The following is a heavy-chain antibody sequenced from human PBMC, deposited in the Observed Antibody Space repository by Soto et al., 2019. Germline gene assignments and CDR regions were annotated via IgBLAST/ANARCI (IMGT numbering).Heavy chain of an antibody. Sequence: SETLSLTCAVYGGSFSGYYWSWIRQPPGKGLEWIGEINHSGSTNYNPSLKSRVTISVDTSKNQFSLKLSSVTAADTAVYYCARGRYFYYDSSGYYLNYWGQGTLVTVSS. CDR2: INHSGST. CDR3: ARGRYFYYDSSGYYLNY. V-gene: IGHV4-34*01. J-gene: IGHJ4*02. D-gene: IGHD3-22*01. CDR1: GGSFSGYY.